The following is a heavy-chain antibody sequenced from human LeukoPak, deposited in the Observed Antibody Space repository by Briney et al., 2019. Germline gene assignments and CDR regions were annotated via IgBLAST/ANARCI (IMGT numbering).Heavy chain of an antibody. Sequence: ASVKVSCKASGYTFTSYDINWVRQATGQGLEWMGWMNPNSGNTGYAQKFQGRDTMTRNTSISTAYMELSSLSSEDTAVYYCARVVVIIKTPSLYYFDYWGHGTLVTVSS. CDR3: ARVVVIIKTPSLYYFDY. CDR2: MNPNSGNT. V-gene: IGHV1-8*01. J-gene: IGHJ4*01. D-gene: IGHD3-22*01. CDR1: GYTFTSYD.